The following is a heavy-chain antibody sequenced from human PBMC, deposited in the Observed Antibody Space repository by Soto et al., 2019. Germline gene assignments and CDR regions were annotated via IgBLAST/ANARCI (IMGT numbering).Heavy chain of an antibody. V-gene: IGHV3-33*01. CDR3: ARDPQINSDSSGSVGP. CDR2: IWDDGSDK. J-gene: IGHJ5*02. Sequence: QVQLVESGGGVVQPGRSLRLSCAASGFTFRSHGMHWVRQAPGKGLEWVAVIWDDGSDKRYADSVKGRFTVSRDNSKNTVFLLMSSLRAGDTAAYYCARDPQINSDSSGSVGPWGPGTLVIVSS. D-gene: IGHD2-15*01. CDR1: GFTFRSHG.